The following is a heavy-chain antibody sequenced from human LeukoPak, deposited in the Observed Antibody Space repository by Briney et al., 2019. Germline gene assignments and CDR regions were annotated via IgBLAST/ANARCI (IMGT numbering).Heavy chain of an antibody. J-gene: IGHJ4*02. CDR3: ARWVGRNYYDSSGYSHPFDY. CDR2: IYPGDSDT. D-gene: IGHD3-22*01. V-gene: IGHV5-51*01. Sequence: GESLKISCKGSGYSFTSYWIGWVRQMPGKGLEWMGIIYPGDSDTRYGPSFQGQVTISADKSISTAYLQWSSLKASDTAMYYCARWVGRNYYDSSGYSHPFDYWGQGTLVTVSS. CDR1: GYSFTSYW.